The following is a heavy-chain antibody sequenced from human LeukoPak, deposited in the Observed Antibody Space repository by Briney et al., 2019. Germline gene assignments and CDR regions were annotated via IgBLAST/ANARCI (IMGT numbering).Heavy chain of an antibody. V-gene: IGHV3-15*01. CDR1: GFTFSNAW. D-gene: IGHD3-22*01. CDR3: TTRITMIVVVVFDY. J-gene: IGHJ4*02. Sequence: GGSLRFSCAASGFTFSNAWMSWVRQAPGKGLEWVGRIKSKTDGGTTDYAAPVKGRFTISRDDSKNTLYLQMNSLKTEDTAVYYCTTRITMIVVVVFDYWGQGTLVTVSS. CDR2: IKSKTDGGTT.